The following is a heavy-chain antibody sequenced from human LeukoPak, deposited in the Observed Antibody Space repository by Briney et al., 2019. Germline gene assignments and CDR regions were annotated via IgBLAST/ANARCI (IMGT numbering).Heavy chain of an antibody. CDR3: ARDGGANPTDY. Sequence: GGSLRLSCAASGFAFSDYWMHWVRQAPGKGLVWVSRINTDGGSTSYADSVKGRFTISRDNAKNTLYLQMNSLRAEDTAVYYCARDGGANPTDYWGQGTLVTVSS. CDR1: GFAFSDYW. J-gene: IGHJ4*02. CDR2: INTDGGST. V-gene: IGHV3-74*01. D-gene: IGHD3-16*01.